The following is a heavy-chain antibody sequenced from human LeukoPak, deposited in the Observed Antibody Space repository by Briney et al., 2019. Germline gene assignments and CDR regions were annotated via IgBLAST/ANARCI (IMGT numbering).Heavy chain of an antibody. J-gene: IGHJ4*02. Sequence: GGSLRLSCAASGFTFSSYGMSWVRQAPGKGREWVSAISGSGGSTDYADSVKGRFTISRDNSKNTLSLQMNSLRAEDTAVYYCAKGSARRWFWYFDYWGQGTLVTVSS. CDR3: AKGSARRWFWYFDY. CDR2: ISGSGGST. D-gene: IGHD4-23*01. CDR1: GFTFSSYG. V-gene: IGHV3-23*01.